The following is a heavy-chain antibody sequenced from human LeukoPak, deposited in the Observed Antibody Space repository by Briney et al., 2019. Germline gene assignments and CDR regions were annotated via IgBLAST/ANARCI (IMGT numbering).Heavy chain of an antibody. CDR1: GGSISSHYY. D-gene: IGHD3-10*01. J-gene: IGHJ4*02. CDR2: IYYSGST. CDR3: ARQYGSGSAYTPVVDL. V-gene: IGHV4-39*01. Sequence: PSETLSLTCTVSGGSISSHYYWIWIRQPPGKGLEWTGSIYYSGSTYYNPSLKSRVTISVDTSKNQFSLKLSSLTAAETAVYYCARQYGSGSAYTPVVDLWGQGTLATVSS.